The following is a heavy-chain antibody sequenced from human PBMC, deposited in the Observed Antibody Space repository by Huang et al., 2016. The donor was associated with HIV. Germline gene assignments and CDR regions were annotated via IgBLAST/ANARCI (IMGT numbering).Heavy chain of an antibody. CDR2: NTPIFGTT. D-gene: IGHD5-12*01. CDR1: GGGSSSYA. V-gene: IGHV1-69*13. J-gene: IGHJ4*02. CDR3: ARSGPRWGLATIWTLVY. Sequence: QVQLVQSGAEVKKPGSSVKLSCQSSGGGSSSYAISWVRQARGQGLEWMGGNTPIFGTTDYAPRFQGRVTSTADESTNTAYIELSSLEYDDTALYYCARSGPRWGLATIWTLVYWGQGTLVTVSS.